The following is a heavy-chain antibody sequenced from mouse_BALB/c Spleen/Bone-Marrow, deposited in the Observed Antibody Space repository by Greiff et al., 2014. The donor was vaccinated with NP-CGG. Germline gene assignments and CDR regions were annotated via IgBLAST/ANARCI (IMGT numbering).Heavy chain of an antibody. CDR3: VRENYDYDGDAMDY. D-gene: IGHD2-4*01. CDR2: INPSSGYT. CDR1: GYTFTYYT. J-gene: IGHJ4*01. V-gene: IGHV1-4*02. Sequence: VQLLQSAAELARPGASVKMSCKTSGYTFTYYTMHWVKQRPGQGLEWIGYINPSSGYTDYNQKFKDKTTLTTDKSSSTAYLQLSSLTSEDSAVYYCVRENYDYDGDAMDYWGQGTSVTVSS.